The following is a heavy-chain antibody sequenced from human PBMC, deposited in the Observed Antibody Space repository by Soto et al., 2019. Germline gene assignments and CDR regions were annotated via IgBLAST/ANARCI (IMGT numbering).Heavy chain of an antibody. CDR3: AHRITMVRGVIMGVDAFDI. J-gene: IGHJ3*02. CDR2: IYWDDDK. D-gene: IGHD3-10*01. V-gene: IGHV2-5*02. Sequence: QITLKESGPTLVKPTQTLTLTYTFSGFSLSTSGVGVGWIRQPPGKALEWLALIYWDDDKRYSPSLKSRLTITKDTSKNQVVLTMTNMDPVDTATYYCAHRITMVRGVIMGVDAFDIWGQGTMVTVSS. CDR1: GFSLSTSGVG.